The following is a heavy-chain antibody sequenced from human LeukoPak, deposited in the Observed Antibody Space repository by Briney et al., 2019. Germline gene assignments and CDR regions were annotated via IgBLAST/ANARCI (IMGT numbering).Heavy chain of an antibody. D-gene: IGHD6-13*01. CDR3: AKDLQQLPTPGPWFDP. Sequence: GGSLRLSCAASGFTFDDYAMHWVRQAPGKGLEWVSGISWNSGSIGYADSVKGRFTISRDNAKNSLYLQMNSLRAEDTALYYCAKDLQQLPTPGPWFDPWGQGTLVTVSS. CDR1: GFTFDDYA. CDR2: ISWNSGSI. V-gene: IGHV3-9*01. J-gene: IGHJ5*02.